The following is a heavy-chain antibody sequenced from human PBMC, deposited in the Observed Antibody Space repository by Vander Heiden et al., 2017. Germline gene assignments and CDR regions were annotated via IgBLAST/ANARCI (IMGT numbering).Heavy chain of an antibody. V-gene: IGHV3-23*01. CDR1: GFPFSSYA. Sequence: EVQLLESGGGLVQPGGSLRLSCAASGFPFSSYAMSWVRQAPGKGLEWVSAISGSGGSTYYADSVKGRFTISRDNSKNTLYLQMNSLRAEDTAVYYCAKGSQRDDAFDIWGQGTMLTVSS. CDR3: AKGSQRDDAFDI. D-gene: IGHD6-25*01. CDR2: ISGSGGST. J-gene: IGHJ3*02.